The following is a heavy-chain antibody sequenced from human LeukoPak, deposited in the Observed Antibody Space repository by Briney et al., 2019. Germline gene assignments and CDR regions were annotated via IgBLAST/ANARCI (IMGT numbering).Heavy chain of an antibody. CDR1: GFIFSNYW. D-gene: IGHD5/OR15-5a*01. J-gene: IGHJ4*02. Sequence: QPGGSLRLSCAASGFIFSNYWMHWVRQAPGKGLVWVSRVNNDGSSTTYADSVKGRFTNSRDNAKNTLYLQMNSLRAEDTAVYYCAKGGLRVTDYWGQGTLVTVSS. V-gene: IGHV3-74*03. CDR3: AKGGLRVTDY. CDR2: VNNDGSST.